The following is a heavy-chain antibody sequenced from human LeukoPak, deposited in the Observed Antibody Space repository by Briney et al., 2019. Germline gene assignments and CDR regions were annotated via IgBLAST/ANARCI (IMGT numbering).Heavy chain of an antibody. CDR2: FDPEDGET. CDR1: GYTFTGYY. J-gene: IGHJ4*02. CDR3: AIETVVVAQFDY. D-gene: IGHD2-15*01. Sequence: ASVKVSCKASGYTFTGYYMHWVRQAPGQGLEWMGGFDPEDGETIYAQKFQGRVTMTEDTSTDTAYMELSSLRSEDTAVYYCAIETVVVAQFDYWGQGTLVTVSS. V-gene: IGHV1-24*01.